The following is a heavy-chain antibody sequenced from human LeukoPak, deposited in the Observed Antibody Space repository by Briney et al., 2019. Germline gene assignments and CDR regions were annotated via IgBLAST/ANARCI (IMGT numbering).Heavy chain of an antibody. V-gene: IGHV3-7*03. J-gene: IGHJ3*02. D-gene: IGHD1-26*01. CDR3: AKNREYSGSYRDAFDI. CDR2: IKQDGSEK. CDR1: GFTFSSYW. Sequence: GGSLRLSCAASGFTFSSYWMSWVRQAPGKGLEWVANIKQDGSEKYYVDSVKGRFTISRDNAKNSLYLQMNSLRAEDTAVYYCAKNREYSGSYRDAFDIWGQGTMVTVSS.